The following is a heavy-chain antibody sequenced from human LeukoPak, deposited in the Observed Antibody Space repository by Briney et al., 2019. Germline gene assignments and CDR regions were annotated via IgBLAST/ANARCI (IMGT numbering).Heavy chain of an antibody. CDR3: ARDSTYCSGGSCYSGTFDY. J-gene: IGHJ4*02. CDR1: GYTFTSYG. V-gene: IGHV1-18*01. D-gene: IGHD2-15*01. Sequence: GASVKVSCKASGYTFTSYGISWVRQAPGQGLEWMGWISAYNGNTNYAQKLQGRVTMTTDTSTSTAYMELRSLRSDDTDVYYCARDSTYCSGGSCYSGTFDYWGQGTLVTVSS. CDR2: ISAYNGNT.